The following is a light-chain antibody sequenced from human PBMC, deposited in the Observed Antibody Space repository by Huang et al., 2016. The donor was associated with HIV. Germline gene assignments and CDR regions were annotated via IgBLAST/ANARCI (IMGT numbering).Light chain of an antibody. J-gene: IGKJ1*01. CDR2: GAA. CDR1: HSIGTN. Sequence: EVVMTQSPATLSESAGGRATLACRASHSIGTNLAWYRKRRGQSPRLLIYGAATRATGIPARFSGSWYGTEFPLTVSSLQSEYFAVYYCQQYNNWPRTFGQGTKVEIK. V-gene: IGKV3-15*01. CDR3: QQYNNWPRT.